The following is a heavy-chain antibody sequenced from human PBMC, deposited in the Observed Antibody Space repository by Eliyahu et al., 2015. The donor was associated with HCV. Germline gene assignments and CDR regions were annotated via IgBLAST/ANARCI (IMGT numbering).Heavy chain of an antibody. D-gene: IGHD5/OR15-5a*01. V-gene: IGHV6-1*01. J-gene: IGHJ4*02. CDR2: TFYRSKWYN. Sequence: QVQLQQSGPGLVQPSQTLSLTCAXSGDSVSSDTAAWNWIRQSPSRGLEWLGRTFYRSKWYNEYAVSLRGRITINPDTSKNQFSLQMNFVTPEDTAVYYCARDGGRSLSTFDYWGQGTLVTVSS. CDR3: ARDGGRSLSTFDY. CDR1: GDSVSSDTAA.